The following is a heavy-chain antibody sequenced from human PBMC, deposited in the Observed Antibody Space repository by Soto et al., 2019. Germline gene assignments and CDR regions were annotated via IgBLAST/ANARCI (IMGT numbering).Heavy chain of an antibody. Sequence: QVQLVQSGAEVKKPGASVKVSCKASGYTFTNYGINWVRQAPGQGLEWLGWVSAYNGERRYAQRVQARVIMTTDTATTTAYMELRSLRSDDTAVYSCSRGTSIPASGAYWGQGTLVTVSS. CDR1: GYTFTNYG. D-gene: IGHD6-6*01. CDR2: VSAYNGER. J-gene: IGHJ4*01. V-gene: IGHV1-18*01. CDR3: SRGTSIPASGAY.